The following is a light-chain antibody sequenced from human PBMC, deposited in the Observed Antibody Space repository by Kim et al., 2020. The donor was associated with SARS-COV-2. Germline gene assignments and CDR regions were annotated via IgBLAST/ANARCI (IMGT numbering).Light chain of an antibody. V-gene: IGLV6-57*03. CDR3: QSYDSSNHRVV. CDR2: EDN. Sequence: TVTMSCSRSSGSIASNYVQWYQQRPGSAPTTVIYEDNQRPSGVPDRFSGSIDSSSNSASLTISGLKTEDEADYYCQSYDSSNHRVVFGGGTQLTVL. CDR1: SGSIASNY. J-gene: IGLJ2*01.